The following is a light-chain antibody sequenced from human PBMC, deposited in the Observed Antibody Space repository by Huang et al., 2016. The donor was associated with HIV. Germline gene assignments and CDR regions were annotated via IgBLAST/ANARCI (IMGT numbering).Light chain of an antibody. Sequence: DIVMTQSPDSLAVSLGERATVNCKSSQTVLHSSNSKNYVSWYQQKPGHPPKLLIYWASTRESGVPDRFSGSGSGTDFSLTISSLQAEDVAVYYCQQYYSSPFTFGPGTKVDIK. CDR2: WAS. J-gene: IGKJ3*01. CDR3: QQYYSSPFT. V-gene: IGKV4-1*01. CDR1: QTVLHSSNSKNY.